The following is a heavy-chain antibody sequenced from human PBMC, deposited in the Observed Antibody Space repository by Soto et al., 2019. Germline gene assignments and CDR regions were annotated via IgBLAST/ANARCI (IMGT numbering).Heavy chain of an antibody. CDR1: GYTLTRYG. CDR2: ISAYNGNT. V-gene: IGHV1-18*04. J-gene: IGHJ6*02. CDR3: ARDPSLRWFGESYYHGMDV. Sequence: VSRTTAGYTLTRYGIGRGRLAPGQGLEWMGWISAYNGNTNYAQKLQGRVTMTTDTSTSTAYMELRSLRSDDTAVYYCARDPSLRWFGESYYHGMDVWGQGTTVTVS. D-gene: IGHD3-10*01.